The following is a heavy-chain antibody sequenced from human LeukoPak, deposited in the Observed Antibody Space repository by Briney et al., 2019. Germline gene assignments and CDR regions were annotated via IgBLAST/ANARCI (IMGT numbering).Heavy chain of an antibody. CDR1: GFTFGDYA. CDR3: TREFHTPKSILGAFDI. CDR2: IRSKAYGGTT. Sequence: PGGSLRLSCTASGFTFGDYATSWVRQAPGKGLEWVGFIRSKAYGGTTEYAASVKGRFTISRDDSKSIAYLQMNSLKTEDTAVYYCTREFHTPKSILGAFDIWGQGTMVTVSS. V-gene: IGHV3-49*04. J-gene: IGHJ3*02. D-gene: IGHD2-21*01.